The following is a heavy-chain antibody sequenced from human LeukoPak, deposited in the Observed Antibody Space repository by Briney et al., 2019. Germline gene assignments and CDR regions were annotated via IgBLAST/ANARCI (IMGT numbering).Heavy chain of an antibody. V-gene: IGHV1-2*02. CDR3: ARVVVIELDAFDL. D-gene: IGHD3-22*01. J-gene: IGHJ3*01. CDR1: GDTFTGYY. Sequence: ASVKVSCKASGDTFTGYYMHWVRDAPRQRVEWMGWINPNSGGTNYAQKFQGRVTMTSDTSISTAYMELSRLRSDDTAVYYSARVVVIELDAFDLWRQGTIVTVFS. CDR2: INPNSGGT.